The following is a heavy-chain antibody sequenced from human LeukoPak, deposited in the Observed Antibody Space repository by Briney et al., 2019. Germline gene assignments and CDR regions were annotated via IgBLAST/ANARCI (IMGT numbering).Heavy chain of an antibody. CDR3: ARDYYGSRSSSFDP. CDR2: MNPNSGNT. CDR1: GYIFTGYY. V-gene: IGHV1-8*02. D-gene: IGHD3-10*01. Sequence: ASVKVSCKASGYIFTGYYMHWVRQATGQGLEWMGWMNPNSGNTGYAQKFQGRVTMTRDTSVNTAYMELSSLRSEDTAVYYCARDYYGSRSSSFDPWGQGTLVTVSS. J-gene: IGHJ5*02.